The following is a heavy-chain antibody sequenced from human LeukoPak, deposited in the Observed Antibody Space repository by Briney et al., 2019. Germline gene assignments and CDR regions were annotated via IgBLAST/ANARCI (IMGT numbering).Heavy chain of an antibody. D-gene: IGHD2/OR15-2a*01. CDR2: INPSGGST. Sequence: INPSGGSTSYAQRFQGRVTMTRDTSTSTVYMELSSLRSEDTAVYYCARTQIGTYYYYGMDVWGQGTTVTVSS. V-gene: IGHV1-46*01. J-gene: IGHJ6*02. CDR3: ARTQIGTYYYYGMDV.